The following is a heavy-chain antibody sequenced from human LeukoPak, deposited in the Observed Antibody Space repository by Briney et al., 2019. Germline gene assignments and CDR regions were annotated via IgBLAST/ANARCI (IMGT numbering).Heavy chain of an antibody. CDR2: IIPIFGTA. J-gene: IGHJ4*02. CDR3: ASSTNGPHYFDY. CDR1: GGTFSNYA. D-gene: IGHD2-8*01. V-gene: IGHV1-69*06. Sequence: SVKVSCKASGGTFSNYAISWVRQAPGQGLEWMGGIIPIFGTANYAQKFQGRVTITADKSTSTAYMELSSLRSEDTAVYYCASSTNGPHYFDYWGQGTLVTVSS.